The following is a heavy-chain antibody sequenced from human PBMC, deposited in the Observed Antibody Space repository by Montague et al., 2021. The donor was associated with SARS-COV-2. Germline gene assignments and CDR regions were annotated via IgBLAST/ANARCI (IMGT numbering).Heavy chain of an antibody. Sequence: SETLSLTCTVSGDSISIYYWSWIRQPPGKGLEWIGYVYYSGSTNYNPSLKSRVTISVDTPKNQFSLKLMSVTAVDTAVYYCARGERGAWYNHYFDYWGQGALVTVSS. V-gene: IGHV4-59*13. CDR1: GDSISIYY. J-gene: IGHJ4*02. CDR2: VYYSGST. CDR3: ARGERGAWYNHYFDY. D-gene: IGHD6-19*01.